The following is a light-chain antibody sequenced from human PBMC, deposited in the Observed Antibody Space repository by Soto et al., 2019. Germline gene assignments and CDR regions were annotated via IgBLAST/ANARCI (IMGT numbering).Light chain of an antibody. V-gene: IGKV3-20*01. CDR2: VAS. Sequence: EIVLTQSPGTLSLSPGERDTLSCRASQSVSSSYLAWYQQKPGQAPRLLIYVASSRATGIPDRFSGSGSGTDFTLTISRLEPEDFAVYYCQQYGSSPPFGGGTKVDIK. CDR1: QSVSSSY. J-gene: IGKJ4*01. CDR3: QQYGSSPP.